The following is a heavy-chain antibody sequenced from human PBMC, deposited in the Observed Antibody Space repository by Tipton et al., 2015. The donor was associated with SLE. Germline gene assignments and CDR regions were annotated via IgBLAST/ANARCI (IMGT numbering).Heavy chain of an antibody. CDR3: AKSSGGGTAAPGFDY. J-gene: IGHJ4*02. CDR2: IDWNSGGI. CDR1: GFTFDDFA. D-gene: IGHD6-13*01. V-gene: IGHV3-9*01. Sequence: RSLRLSCAASGFTFDDFAMHWVRQAPGKGLEWVSGIDWNSGGIGYAASVEGRFTISRDNGKNSLYLVMNSLRNEDTALYYCAKSSGGGTAAPGFDYWGQGIQVTVSS.